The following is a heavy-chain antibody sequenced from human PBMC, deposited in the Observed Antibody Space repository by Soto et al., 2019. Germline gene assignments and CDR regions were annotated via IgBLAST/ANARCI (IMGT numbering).Heavy chain of an antibody. CDR2: IWYDGSNK. CDR1: GFTFSSYG. D-gene: IGHD6-6*01. CDR3: ARDQEAGQQLVVIDYYYGMDV. V-gene: IGHV3-33*01. Sequence: GGSLRLSCAASGFTFSSYGMHWVRQAPGKGLEWVAVIWYDGSNKYYADSVKGRFTISRDNSKNTLYLQMDSLRAEDTAVYYCARDQEAGQQLVVIDYYYGMDVWGQGTTVTVSS. J-gene: IGHJ6*02.